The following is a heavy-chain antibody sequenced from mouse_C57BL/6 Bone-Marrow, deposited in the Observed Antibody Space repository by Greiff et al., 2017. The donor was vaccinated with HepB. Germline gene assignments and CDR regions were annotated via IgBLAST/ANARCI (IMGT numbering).Heavy chain of an antibody. V-gene: IGHV14-4*01. J-gene: IGHJ1*03. CDR3: TTRYYGKGDWYFDV. CDR2: IDPENGDT. Sequence: EVQLVESGAELVRPGASVKLSCTASGFNIKDDYMHWVKQRPEQGLEWIGWIDPENGDTEYASKFQGKATITADTSSNTAYLQLSSLTSEDTAVYYCTTRYYGKGDWYFDVWGTGTTVTVSS. CDR1: GFNIKDDY. D-gene: IGHD1-1*01.